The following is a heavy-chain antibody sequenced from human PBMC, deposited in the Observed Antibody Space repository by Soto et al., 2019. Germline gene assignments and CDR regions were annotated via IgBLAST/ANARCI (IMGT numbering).Heavy chain of an antibody. D-gene: IGHD3-9*01. CDR2: IYYSGST. J-gene: IGHJ4*02. CDR3: ASPGILSSLRNRIYYFDY. CDR1: CGSISSGGYY. V-gene: IGHV4-31*03. Sequence: LSLTCTVSCGSISSGGYYWSWIRQHPGKGLGWIGYIYYSGSTYYNPSLKSRVTISVDTSKNQFSLKLRSVTAADTAVYYCASPGILSSLRNRIYYFDYWGQGTLVNVSS.